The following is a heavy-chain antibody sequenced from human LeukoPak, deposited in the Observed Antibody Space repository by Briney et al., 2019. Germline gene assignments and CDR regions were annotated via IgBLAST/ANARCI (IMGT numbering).Heavy chain of an antibody. CDR1: GGSISSSSYY. CDR2: IYYSGST. Sequence: SETLSLTCTVSGGSISSSSYYWSWIRQPPGKGLEWIGYIYYSGSTNYNPSLKSRVTISVDTSKNQFSLKLSSVTAADTAVYYCARGFGTDIVVVPAANYYYYYGMDVWGQGTTVTVSS. V-gene: IGHV4-61*01. CDR3: ARGFGTDIVVVPAANYYYYYGMDV. D-gene: IGHD2-2*01. J-gene: IGHJ6*02.